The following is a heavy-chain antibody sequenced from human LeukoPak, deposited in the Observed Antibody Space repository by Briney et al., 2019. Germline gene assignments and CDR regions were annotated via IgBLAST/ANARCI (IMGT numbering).Heavy chain of an antibody. CDR3: ATFAGEHQAPFDY. Sequence: ASVKVSCKASGYTFTSYDINWVRQATGQGLEWMGWINPNTGGTNYAQKFQGRVTMTRDTSISTAYMELNRLISDDTAVYYCATFAGEHQAPFDYWGQGTLLTVSS. V-gene: IGHV1-2*02. CDR1: GYTFTSYD. D-gene: IGHD1-26*01. CDR2: INPNTGGT. J-gene: IGHJ4*02.